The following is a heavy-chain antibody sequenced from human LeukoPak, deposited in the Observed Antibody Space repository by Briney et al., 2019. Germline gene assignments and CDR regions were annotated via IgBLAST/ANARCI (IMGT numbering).Heavy chain of an antibody. V-gene: IGHV3-7*05. CDR3: ARDATPDGVILDY. CDR2: INQDGSEE. Sequence: GGSLRLSCAASGFTFSSHWMTWVRQAPGKGLEWVANINQDGSEEYYVDSLMGRFSISRDNTKKSLYLRMNSLRADDTAVYYCARDATPDGVILDYWGQGALVTVSS. D-gene: IGHD2-8*02. J-gene: IGHJ4*02. CDR1: GFTFSSHW.